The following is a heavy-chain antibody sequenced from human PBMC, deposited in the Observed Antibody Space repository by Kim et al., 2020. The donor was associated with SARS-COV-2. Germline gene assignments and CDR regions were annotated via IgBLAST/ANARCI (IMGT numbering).Heavy chain of an antibody. CDR1: GFTFSNYG. CDR2: ISYDESNR. Sequence: GGSLRLSCVASGFTFSNYGMHWVRQAPGKGLEWVAVISYDESNRYYADSVKGRFTISRDNSKNTLYLQMNSLRAEDTAVYYCAKDGVFGSGSYIGMFDY. CDR3: AKDGVFGSGSYIGMFDY. V-gene: IGHV3-30*18. D-gene: IGHD3-10*01. J-gene: IGHJ4*01.